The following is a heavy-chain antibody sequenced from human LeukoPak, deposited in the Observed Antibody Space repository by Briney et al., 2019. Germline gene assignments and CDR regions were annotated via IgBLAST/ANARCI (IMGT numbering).Heavy chain of an antibody. V-gene: IGHV1-46*01. CDR2: INPSGGST. J-gene: IGHJ6*02. D-gene: IGHD5-12*01. Sequence: GASVKVSCKASGYTFTSYYMHWVRQAPGQGLEWMGIINPSGGSTSYAQKFQGRVTMTRDTSTSTVYMELSSLRSEDTAVYYCARDQVVGYDSPTYYYYYGMDVWGQGTMVTVSS. CDR3: ARDQVVGYDSPTYYYYYGMDV. CDR1: GYTFTSYY.